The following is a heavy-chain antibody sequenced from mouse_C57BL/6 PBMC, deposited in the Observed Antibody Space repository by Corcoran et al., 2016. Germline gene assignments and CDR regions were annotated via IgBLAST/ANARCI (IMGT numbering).Heavy chain of an antibody. J-gene: IGHJ1*03. CDR1: GYTFTTYG. D-gene: IGHD1-1*01. V-gene: IGHV9-3*01. Sequence: QIQLVQSGPELKKPGETVKIYCKASGYTFTTYGMSWVKQAPGKGLKWLGWINTYSGVPTYADDFKGRFAFSLETSASTAYLQINNLKNEDTATYFCAKAYYYGSSYWYFDVWGTGTTVTVSS. CDR2: INTYSGVP. CDR3: AKAYYYGSSYWYFDV.